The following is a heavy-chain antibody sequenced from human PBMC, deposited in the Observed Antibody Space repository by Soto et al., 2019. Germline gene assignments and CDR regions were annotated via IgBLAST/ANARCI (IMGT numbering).Heavy chain of an antibody. V-gene: IGHV3-13*01. CDR2: IGTAGDT. CDR1: GFTFSGFD. Sequence: VGSLRLSCEASGFTFSGFDMHWVRQPTGKGLEWVSSIGTAGDTYYAVSVKGRFTISRDNAKNSLSLQMNSLRAGDMAVYFCAKSQEIGTHFFDSWGQGTQVTV. CDR3: AKSQEIGTHFFDS. J-gene: IGHJ4*02. D-gene: IGHD6-13*01.